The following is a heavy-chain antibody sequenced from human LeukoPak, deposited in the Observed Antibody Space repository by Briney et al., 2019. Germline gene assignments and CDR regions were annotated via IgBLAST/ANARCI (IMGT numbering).Heavy chain of an antibody. Sequence: PGGSLRLSCAASGFIFSHYALSWVRQATGKGLEWGSTISDTSTNTYYADSETALFTISRDNHMNTVYLQMNTLRTEDSAIYFSAKVPYPGYGSWMPPFMDVWGHRTTGAVSS. J-gene: IGHJ6*01. CDR2: ISDTSTNT. D-gene: IGHD3-10*01. CDR3: AKVPYPGYGSWMPPFMDV. CDR1: GFIFSHYA. V-gene: IGHV3-23*01.